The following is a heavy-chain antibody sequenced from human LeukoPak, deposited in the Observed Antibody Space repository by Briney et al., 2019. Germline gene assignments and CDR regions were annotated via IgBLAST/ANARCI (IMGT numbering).Heavy chain of an antibody. CDR2: TSGSGGST. CDR1: GFTFGMSS. CDR3: AKDGVFGFGELLAHYYYGMDV. Sequence: GSLRLSCTASGFTFGMSSMTWVRQAPGRGLEWVSITSGSGGSTYYADSVKGRFTISRDNSKNTLYLQMNSLRAEDTAVYYCAKDGVFGFGELLAHYYYGMDVWGQGTTVTVSS. D-gene: IGHD3-10*01. V-gene: IGHV3-23*01. J-gene: IGHJ6*02.